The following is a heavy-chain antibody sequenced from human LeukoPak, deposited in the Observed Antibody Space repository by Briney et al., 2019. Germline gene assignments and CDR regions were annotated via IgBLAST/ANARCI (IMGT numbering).Heavy chain of an antibody. CDR3: ARASSGSYRLDY. D-gene: IGHD1-26*01. Sequence: GRSLRLSCAASGFTFSTYALIWVRQAAGKGLEWVSAISVTGGSTFYADSVRGRLTISRDNSKNTLYLQMSSLRAEDTAVYYCARASSGSYRLDYWGQGTLVTVSS. CDR1: GFTFSTYA. V-gene: IGHV3-23*01. CDR2: ISVTGGST. J-gene: IGHJ4*02.